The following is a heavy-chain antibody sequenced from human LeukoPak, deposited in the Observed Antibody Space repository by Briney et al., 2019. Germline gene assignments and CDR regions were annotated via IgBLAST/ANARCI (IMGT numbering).Heavy chain of an antibody. CDR3: ARGRSHQGRRITMVRGGTRRHYYYYYYMDV. D-gene: IGHD3-10*01. J-gene: IGHJ6*03. Sequence: ASVKVSCKASGYTFTSYDINWVRQATGQGLEWMGWMNPNSGSTGYAQKFQGRVTITRNTSISTAYMELSSLRSEDTAVYYCARGRSHQGRRITMVRGGTRRHYYYYYYMDVWGKGTTVTVSS. CDR2: MNPNSGST. CDR1: GYTFTSYD. V-gene: IGHV1-8*03.